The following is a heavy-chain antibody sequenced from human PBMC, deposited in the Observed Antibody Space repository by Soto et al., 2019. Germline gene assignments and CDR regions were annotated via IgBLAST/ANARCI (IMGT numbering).Heavy chain of an antibody. CDR1: GFTFSSYA. Sequence: EVQLLESGGGLVQAGGSLRLSCAASGFTFSSYAMSWVRQAPGKGLEWVSAISGSGGTTYYADSVKGRFTISRDNSKNTLYLQMNSLRAEDTDIYYCAKDQETVTTSYFDYWGQGTLVTVSS. D-gene: IGHD4-17*01. CDR3: AKDQETVTTSYFDY. V-gene: IGHV3-23*01. CDR2: ISGSGGTT. J-gene: IGHJ4*02.